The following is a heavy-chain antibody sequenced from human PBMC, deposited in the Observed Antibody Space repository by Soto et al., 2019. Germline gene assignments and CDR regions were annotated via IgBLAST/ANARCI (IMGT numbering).Heavy chain of an antibody. CDR2: VNNDGTDT. Sequence: EVQLVESGGGLVQPGGSLRLSCAASGFTFSNYWMYWVRQAPGKGLVWVSRVNNDGTDTTHADSVQGRXXXXXDNXXXXXXXXXNSLRAEDTAVYYCAXGGLQHALDVWGQGSXXTXSX. J-gene: IGHJ6*02. CDR1: GFTFSNYW. D-gene: IGHD6-13*01. CDR3: AXGGLQHALDV. V-gene: IGHV3-74*03.